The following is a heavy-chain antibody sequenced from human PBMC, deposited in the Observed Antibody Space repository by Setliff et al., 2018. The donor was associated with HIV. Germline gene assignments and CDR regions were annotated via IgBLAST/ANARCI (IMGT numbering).Heavy chain of an antibody. CDR2: INPDTGLT. Sequence: ASVKVSCKASGYTFTDYYMHWVQQAPGQGLEWMGWINPDTGLTNYAQKFQGRVTMTRDTSITTAYMELSRLRSDDTAVYYCARVFYSSSWYNGWFDPWGQGTQVTVSS. CDR3: ARVFYSSSWYNGWFDP. J-gene: IGHJ5*02. V-gene: IGHV1-2*02. CDR1: GYTFTDYY. D-gene: IGHD6-13*01.